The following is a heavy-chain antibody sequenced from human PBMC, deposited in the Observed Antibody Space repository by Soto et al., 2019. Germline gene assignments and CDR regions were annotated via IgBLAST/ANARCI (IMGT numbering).Heavy chain of an antibody. CDR2: ISGSGGST. D-gene: IGHD3-16*02. Sequence: GGSLRLSCAASGFTFSSYAMSWVRQAPGKGLEWVSAISGSGGSTYYADSVKGRFTISRDNSKNTLYLQMNSLRAEDTAVYYCAKDQGDYVWGSYRYGNAFDIWGQGTMVTVSS. CDR1: GFTFSSYA. J-gene: IGHJ3*02. CDR3: AKDQGDYVWGSYRYGNAFDI. V-gene: IGHV3-23*01.